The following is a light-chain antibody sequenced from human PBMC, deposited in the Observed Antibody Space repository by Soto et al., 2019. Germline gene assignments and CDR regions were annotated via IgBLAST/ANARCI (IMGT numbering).Light chain of an antibody. CDR2: AAS. V-gene: IGKV1-9*01. J-gene: IGKJ3*01. CDR1: QGISSY. Sequence: DIQLTQSPSFLSASVGDRVTITCRASQGISSYLAWYQQKPGKAPKLLIYAASTLQSGVPSRFSGSGSGTEFTLTISSLQPEDFATYYCQHLNSYPVTFGPGTKVDIK. CDR3: QHLNSYPVT.